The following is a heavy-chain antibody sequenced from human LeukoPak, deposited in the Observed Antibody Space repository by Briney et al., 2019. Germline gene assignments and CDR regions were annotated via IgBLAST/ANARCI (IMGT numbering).Heavy chain of an antibody. CDR1: GGSISSSGYY. V-gene: IGHV4-61*08. D-gene: IGHD6-13*01. J-gene: IGHJ5*02. CDR2: IYYSGST. Sequence: PSETLSLTCSVSGGSISSSGYYWSWIRQPPGKGLEWIGSIYYSGSTNYNPSLKSRVTISVDTSKNQFSLKLSSVTAADTAVYYCARWDYSSSSQNWFDPWGQGTLVTVSS. CDR3: ARWDYSSSSQNWFDP.